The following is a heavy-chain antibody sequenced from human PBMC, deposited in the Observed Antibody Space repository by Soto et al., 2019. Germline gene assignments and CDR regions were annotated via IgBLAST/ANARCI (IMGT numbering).Heavy chain of an antibody. CDR3: ARDAARIAVAGTKGMDV. Sequence: SETLSLTCTVSGGSISSYYWSWIRQPPGKGLEWIGYIYYSGSTSYNPSLKSRVTISVDTSKNQFSLKLNSVTAADTAVYYCARDAARIAVAGTKGMDVWGQGTTVTVS. J-gene: IGHJ6*02. CDR2: IYYSGST. V-gene: IGHV4-59*01. D-gene: IGHD6-19*01. CDR1: GGSISSYY.